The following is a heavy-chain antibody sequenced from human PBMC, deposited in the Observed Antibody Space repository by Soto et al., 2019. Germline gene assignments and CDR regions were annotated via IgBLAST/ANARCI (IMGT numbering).Heavy chain of an antibody. CDR2: IYYSGST. V-gene: IGHV4-30-4*01. Sequence: SETLSLTCTVSGGSISSGDYYWSWIRQPPGKGLEWIGYIYYSGSTYYNPSLKSRVTISVDTSKNQFSLKLSSVTAADTAVYYCARATYYYGSGSSPPPAFDIWGQGTMVTVS. CDR3: ARATYYYGSGSSPPPAFDI. D-gene: IGHD3-10*01. CDR1: GGSISSGDYY. J-gene: IGHJ3*02.